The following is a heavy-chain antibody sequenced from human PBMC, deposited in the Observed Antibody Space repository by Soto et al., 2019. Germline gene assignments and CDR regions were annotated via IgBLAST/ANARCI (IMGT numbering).Heavy chain of an antibody. CDR2: MWYDGSNK. V-gene: IGHV3-33*01. CDR3: ARGYTTTVTINYFDY. CDR1: GFTXSSYG. J-gene: IGHJ4*02. Sequence: PGGSLILSWAASGFTXSSYGMHWVRQAPGKGLEWVAVMWYDGSNKYYADSVKGRFTISRDNTKNTLNLQINSRRAEKMAVYYCARGYTTTVTINYFDYWGQGTLVSVSS. D-gene: IGHD4-17*01.